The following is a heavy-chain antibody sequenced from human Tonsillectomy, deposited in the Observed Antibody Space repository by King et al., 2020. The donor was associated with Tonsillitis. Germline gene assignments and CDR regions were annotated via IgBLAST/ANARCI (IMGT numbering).Heavy chain of an antibody. D-gene: IGHD5-18*01. CDR3: ARHGGAYSPAGR. V-gene: IGHV4-59*08. CDR1: GGSISSYY. Sequence: QLQESGPGLVKPSETLSLTCTVSGGSISSYYWSWIRQPPGKGLEWIGYIYYSGTTNYNTSLKSRVTIPLDTSKNQFSLKLSSVTAADTALYYCARHGGAYSPAGRWGQGILVTVSS. J-gene: IGHJ4*02. CDR2: IYYSGTT.